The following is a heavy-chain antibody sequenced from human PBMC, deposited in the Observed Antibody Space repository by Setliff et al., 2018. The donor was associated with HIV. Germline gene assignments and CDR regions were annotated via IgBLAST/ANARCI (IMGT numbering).Heavy chain of an antibody. CDR2: INSTSSSTI. CDR3: ARGRPGGTDY. D-gene: IGHD3-16*01. CDR1: GFTFSTYW. V-gene: IGHV3-48*01. Sequence: PGGSLRLSCAASGFTFSTYWMHWVRQVPGKGLVWVSRINSTSSSTIYYADSVKGRFTISRDNAKNSLYLQMNSLRAEDTAVYYCARGRPGGTDYWGQGTLVTVSS. J-gene: IGHJ4*02.